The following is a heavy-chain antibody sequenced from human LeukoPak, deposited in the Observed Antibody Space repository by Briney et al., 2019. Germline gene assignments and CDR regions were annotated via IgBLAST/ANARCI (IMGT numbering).Heavy chain of an antibody. D-gene: IGHD5/OR15-5a*01. J-gene: IGHJ6*03. CDR2: IYTNGNT. V-gene: IGHV4-4*07. CDR1: GGSISSYY. Sequence: SETLSLTCSVSGGSISSYYWIWVRQPAGKGLEWIGRIYTNGNTNYNPSLKSRVTMSVDTSKNQFSLKLSSVTAADTAVYYCARDPYILSTMGVWGKGTTVTVSS. CDR3: ARDPYILSTMGV.